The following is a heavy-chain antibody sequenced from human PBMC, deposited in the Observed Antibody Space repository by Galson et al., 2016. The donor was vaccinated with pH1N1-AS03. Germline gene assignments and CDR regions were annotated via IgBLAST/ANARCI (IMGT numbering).Heavy chain of an antibody. CDR3: AGVDTTGFYFVFDS. V-gene: IGHV4-59*01. CDR2: IHDSGST. J-gene: IGHJ5*01. D-gene: IGHD3-9*01. Sequence: TLSLTCTVSGASITSNYWSWLRQPPGQGLEWIGNIHDSGSTNYNPSLKSRVTISVDTYKNQFSLNLRSVTAADTAVYYYAGVDTTGFYFVFDSWGQGTLVTVSS. CDR1: GASITSNY.